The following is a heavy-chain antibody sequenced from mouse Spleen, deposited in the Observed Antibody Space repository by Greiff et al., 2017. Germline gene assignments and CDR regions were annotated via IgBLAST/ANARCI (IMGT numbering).Heavy chain of an antibody. D-gene: IGHD1-1*01. CDR3: ARSPLLRYYFDY. V-gene: IGHV1-64*01. CDR2: IHPNSGST. Sequence: QVQLQQPGAELVKPGASVKLSCKASGYTFTSYWMHWVKQRPGQGLEWIGMIHPNSGSTNYNEKFKSKATLTVDKSSSTAYMQLSSLTSEDSAVYYCARSPLLRYYFDYWGQGTTLTVSS. CDR1: GYTFTSYW. J-gene: IGHJ2*01.